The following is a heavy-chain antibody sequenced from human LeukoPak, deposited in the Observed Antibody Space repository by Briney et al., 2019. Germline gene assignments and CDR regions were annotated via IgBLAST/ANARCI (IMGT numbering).Heavy chain of an antibody. D-gene: IGHD6-13*01. CDR2: IIPIFGTA. V-gene: IGHV1-69*05. Sequence: ASVKVSCKASGGTFSSYAISWVRQAPGQGLEWMGGIIPIFGTANYAQKFQGRVTITTDESTSTAYMELSSLRSEDTAVYYCASQEMAAAGTFDYWGQGTLVTVSS. CDR3: ASQEMAAAGTFDY. J-gene: IGHJ4*02. CDR1: GGTFSSYA.